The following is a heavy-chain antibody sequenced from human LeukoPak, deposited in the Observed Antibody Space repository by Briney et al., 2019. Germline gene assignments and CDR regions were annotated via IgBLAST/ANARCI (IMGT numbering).Heavy chain of an antibody. CDR3: ARSGTAVAGTWYFDY. CDR1: DGSINSYY. Sequence: TSETLSLTCTVPDGSINSYYWSWIRQPPGKGLEWIGYIYYRGSTNYNPSLKSRVTISLDTSKNQSPLRLSSVTAADTAVYYCARSGTAVAGTWYFDYWGQGTLVTVSS. D-gene: IGHD6-19*01. CDR2: IYYRGST. V-gene: IGHV4-59*01. J-gene: IGHJ4*02.